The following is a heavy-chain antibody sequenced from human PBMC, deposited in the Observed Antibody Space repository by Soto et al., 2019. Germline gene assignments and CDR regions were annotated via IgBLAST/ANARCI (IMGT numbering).Heavy chain of an antibody. Sequence: ESGPTLVNPTETLTLTCTVSGFSLSNARMGVSWIRQPPGKALEWLAHIFSNDEKSYSTSLKSRLTISKDTSKSQVVLAMTNMDPVDTATYYCARVPIHCSGGSCYSTPYYYGMDVWGQGTTVTVSS. D-gene: IGHD2-15*01. V-gene: IGHV2-26*01. J-gene: IGHJ6*02. CDR3: ARVPIHCSGGSCYSTPYYYGMDV. CDR2: IFSNDEK. CDR1: GFSLSNARMG.